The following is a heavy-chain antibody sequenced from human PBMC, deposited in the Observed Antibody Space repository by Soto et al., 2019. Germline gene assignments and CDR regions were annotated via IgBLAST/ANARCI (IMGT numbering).Heavy chain of an antibody. CDR1: GGSISIGGYS. CDR3: ARYSSGCYDA. D-gene: IGHD6-19*01. V-gene: IGHV4-30-2*01. J-gene: IGHJ5*02. Sequence: SDTLSLTCAVSGGSISIGGYSWGWIRHPPGKGLEWIGYMYHSGSTYYNPSLKSRVTISIDRSKNQFSLKLSSVTAADTAVYYCARYSSGCYDAWGQGTLVTVSS. CDR2: MYHSGST.